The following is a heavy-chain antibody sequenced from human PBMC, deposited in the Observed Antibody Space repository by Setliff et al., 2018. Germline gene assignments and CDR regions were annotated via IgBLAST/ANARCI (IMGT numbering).Heavy chain of an antibody. CDR3: ARETLPYYFDY. V-gene: IGHV3-7*01. Sequence: GSLRLSCAASGFTFSNSWMSWVRQAPGKGLEWVANIKQDGSEKYYVDSVKGRFTISRDNAKNSLYLQMSSLGAEDTAVYYCARETLPYYFDYWGQGTLVTVSS. CDR2: IKQDGSEK. CDR1: GFTFSNSW. J-gene: IGHJ4*02.